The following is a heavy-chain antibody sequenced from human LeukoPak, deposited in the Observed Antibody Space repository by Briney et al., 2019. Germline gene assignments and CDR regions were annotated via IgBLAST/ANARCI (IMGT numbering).Heavy chain of an antibody. D-gene: IGHD1-26*01. Sequence: SETLSLTCAVYGGSFSGYYWSWIRQSPGKGLEWIGEIDHSGSTNYNPSLKSRVTISVDTSKNQFSLKLSSVTAADTAVYYCARANSGSYPYGYWGQGTLVTVSS. J-gene: IGHJ4*02. CDR3: ARANSGSYPYGY. V-gene: IGHV4-34*01. CDR1: GGSFSGYY. CDR2: IDHSGST.